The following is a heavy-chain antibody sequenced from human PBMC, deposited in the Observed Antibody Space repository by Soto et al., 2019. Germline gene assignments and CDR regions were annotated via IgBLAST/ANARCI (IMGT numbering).Heavy chain of an antibody. CDR1: GFNFSNYW. D-gene: IGHD5-18*01. CDR2: INTDGSGT. Sequence: PGGSLRLSCAASGFNFSNYWMHWVRQAPGKGLVWVSRINTDGSGTTYADSVKGRFNMSRDNAKNTLYLQMNGLRAEDTAVYYCARGASGYSYGWGQGTLVTVS. V-gene: IGHV3-74*01. J-gene: IGHJ4*02. CDR3: ARGASGYSYG.